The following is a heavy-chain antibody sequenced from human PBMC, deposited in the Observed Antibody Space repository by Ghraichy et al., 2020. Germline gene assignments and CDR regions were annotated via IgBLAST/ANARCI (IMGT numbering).Heavy chain of an antibody. CDR2: ISGSGDTT. CDR1: GFTFSSYA. Sequence: GESLNISCAASGFTFSSYAMSWVRQAPGERLEWVSTISGSGDTTYYADSVKGRFTISRDNSKNTLYVQMNSLRAEDTAIYYCVKDPNWGSVWGQGTLVTVSS. CDR3: VKDPNWGSV. D-gene: IGHD7-27*01. V-gene: IGHV3-23*01. J-gene: IGHJ1*01.